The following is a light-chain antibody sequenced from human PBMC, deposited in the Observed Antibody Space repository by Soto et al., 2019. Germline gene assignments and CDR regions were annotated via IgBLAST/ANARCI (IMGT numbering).Light chain of an antibody. J-gene: IGLJ2*01. CDR3: CSYSTTTSMI. CDR1: SSDVGNSNL. V-gene: IGLV2-23*01. Sequence: QSVLTQPASVSGSPGQSITISCTGTSSDVGNSNLVSWYQHHPDKPPKLVIYEATKRPSGVSSRFSGSKSGNTASLTISGLPAEDEADYYCCSYSTTTSMIFGGGTKLTVL. CDR2: EAT.